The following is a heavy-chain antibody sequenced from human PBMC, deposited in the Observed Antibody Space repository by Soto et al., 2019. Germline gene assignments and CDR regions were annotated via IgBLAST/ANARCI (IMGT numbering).Heavy chain of an antibody. Sequence: LSLTCTVSGGSISSGGYYWSWIRQHPGKGLEWIGYIYYSGSTYYNPSLKSRVTISVDTSKNQFSLKLSSVTAADTAVYYCARGAGDGSGSYYFDYWGQGTLVTVSS. CDR3: ARGAGDGSGSYYFDY. D-gene: IGHD3-10*01. J-gene: IGHJ4*02. CDR2: IYYSGST. V-gene: IGHV4-31*03. CDR1: GGSISSGGYY.